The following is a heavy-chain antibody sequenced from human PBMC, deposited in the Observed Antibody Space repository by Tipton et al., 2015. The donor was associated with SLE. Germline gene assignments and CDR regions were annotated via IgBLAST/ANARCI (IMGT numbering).Heavy chain of an antibody. CDR3: ARVGDFWSGYPFDY. CDR2: IYTSGST. J-gene: IGHJ4*02. D-gene: IGHD3-3*01. CDR1: GFTFSSYS. Sequence: LRLSCAASGFTFSSYSMNWIRQPPGKGLEWIGYIYTSGSTNYNPSLKSRVTISVDTSKNQFSLKLSSVTAADTAVYYCARVGDFWSGYPFDYWGQGTLVTVSS. V-gene: IGHV4-59*01.